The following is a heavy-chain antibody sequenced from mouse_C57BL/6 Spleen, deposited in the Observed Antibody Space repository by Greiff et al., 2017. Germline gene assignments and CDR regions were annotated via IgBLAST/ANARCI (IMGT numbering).Heavy chain of an antibody. Sequence: QVQLQQPGAELVKPGASVKLSCKASGYTFTSYWMQWVKQRPGQGLEWIGEIDPSDSYTNYNQKFKGKATLTVDTSSSTAYMQLSSLTSEDSAVYYCARSREDYWGQGTSVTVSS. CDR2: IDPSDSYT. CDR1: GYTFTSYW. V-gene: IGHV1-50*01. J-gene: IGHJ4*01. CDR3: ARSREDY.